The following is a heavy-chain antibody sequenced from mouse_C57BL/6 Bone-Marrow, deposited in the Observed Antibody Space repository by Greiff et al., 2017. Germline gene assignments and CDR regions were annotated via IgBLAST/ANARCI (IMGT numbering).Heavy chain of an antibody. Sequence: EVQLQQSGPELVKPGASVKIPCKASGYTFTDYTMDWVKQSHGKSLEWIGDINPNNGGTIYNQTCKGKATLTVDKSSSTAYMELRSLTSEDTAVYYCASQIYYGYDGYFDVWGTGTTVTVSS. CDR2: INPNNGGT. CDR3: ASQIYYGYDGYFDV. CDR1: GYTFTDYT. D-gene: IGHD2-2*01. V-gene: IGHV1-18*01. J-gene: IGHJ1*03.